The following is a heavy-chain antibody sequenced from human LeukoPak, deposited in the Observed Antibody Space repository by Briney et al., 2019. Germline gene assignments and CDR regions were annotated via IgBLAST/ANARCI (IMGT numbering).Heavy chain of an antibody. CDR2: ISGSGGST. J-gene: IGHJ4*02. CDR3: AKTCSSTSCYFD. Sequence: GAPLRLSCAASGFTFSSYAMSWVRQAPGKGLEWVSAISGSGGSTYYADSVKGRFTISRDNSKNTLYLQMNSLRAEDTAVYYCAKTCSSTSCYFDWGQGTLVTVSS. V-gene: IGHV3-23*01. D-gene: IGHD2-2*01. CDR1: GFTFSSYA.